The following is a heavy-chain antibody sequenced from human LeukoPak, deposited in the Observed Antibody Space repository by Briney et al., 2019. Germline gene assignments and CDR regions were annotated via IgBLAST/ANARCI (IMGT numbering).Heavy chain of an antibody. CDR1: GFTFSNYG. D-gene: IGHD6-25*01. V-gene: IGHV3-23*01. Sequence: GGSLRLSCAASGFTFSNYGMSWARQAPGKGLEWVSAISGSGGSTYYADSVKGRFTISRDNSKNTLYLQMNSPRAEDTAVYYCAKGQRRLLPDYWGQGTLVTVSS. CDR2: ISGSGGST. CDR3: AKGQRRLLPDY. J-gene: IGHJ4*02.